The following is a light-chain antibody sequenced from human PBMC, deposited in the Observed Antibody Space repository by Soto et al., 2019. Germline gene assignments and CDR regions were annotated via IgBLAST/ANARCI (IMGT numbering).Light chain of an antibody. J-gene: IGKJ5*01. Sequence: DIQMTQSPASLSASVGYRFTITCRASQTISIYLNWYQQKPVKAPNLLIYSASSLQSGVPSRFSGSGSATDFNFTIHCLQPEDFATYYCQQSFSAPFTFGQGTRREIK. V-gene: IGKV1-39*01. CDR3: QQSFSAPFT. CDR1: QTISIY. CDR2: SAS.